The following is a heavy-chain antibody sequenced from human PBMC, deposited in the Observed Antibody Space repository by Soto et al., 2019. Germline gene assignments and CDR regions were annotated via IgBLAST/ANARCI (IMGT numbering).Heavy chain of an antibody. CDR2: ISAYNGKT. D-gene: IGHD4-17*01. CDR3: ARCSTDYGDDGLSLKY. V-gene: IGHV1-18*01. Sequence: QVPLVQSGAEVKKPGASVKVSCKASGYTFTGYGISWVRQAPGQGLEWMGWISAYNGKTIYSQKLQDRVTMTTDASTSTGFMEVETLRSDDTAVYYCARCSTDYGDDGLSLKYWGQGTLVTVSS. CDR1: GYTFTGYG. J-gene: IGHJ1*01.